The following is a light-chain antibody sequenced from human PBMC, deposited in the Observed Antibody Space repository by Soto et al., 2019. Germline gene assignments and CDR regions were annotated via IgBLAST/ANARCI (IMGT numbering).Light chain of an antibody. Sequence: DLQMTQSPSSLSASVGDRVTITCQASRDIKNFLNWYQQRPGRAPKLLIYDAANLETGVPSRFSGSGSGTDFTFTINSLQPEDIATYYCQQYDNLPYNFGQGTKLEIK. V-gene: IGKV1-33*01. CDR1: RDIKNF. J-gene: IGKJ2*01. CDR2: DAA. CDR3: QQYDNLPYN.